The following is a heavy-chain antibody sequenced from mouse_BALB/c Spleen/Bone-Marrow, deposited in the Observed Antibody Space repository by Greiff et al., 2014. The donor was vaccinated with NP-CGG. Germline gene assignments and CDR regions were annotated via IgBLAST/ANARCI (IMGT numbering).Heavy chain of an antibody. CDR1: GYTFTSYD. V-gene: IGHV1S56*01. CDR2: IYPGDGST. D-gene: IGHD3-2*01. CDR3: ARSGDSSGYGFAY. Sequence: QVHVKQSGPELVKPGALVKISCKASGYTFTSYDINWVKQRPGQGLEWIGWIYPGDGSTKYNEKFKGKATLTADKSSSTVYMQLSSLTSENSAVYFCARSGDSSGYGFAYWGQGTLATVSA. J-gene: IGHJ3*01.